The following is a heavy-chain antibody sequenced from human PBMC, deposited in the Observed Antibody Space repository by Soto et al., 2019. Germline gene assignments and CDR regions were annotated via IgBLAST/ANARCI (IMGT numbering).Heavy chain of an antibody. CDR1: GFTFSSYA. D-gene: IGHD5-12*01. J-gene: IGHJ4*02. Sequence: GGSLRLSCAASGFTFSSYAMHWVRQAPGKGLEWVAVISYDGSNKYYADSVKGRFTISRDNSKNTLYLQMNSLRAEDTAVYYCARGGDGYNRPIDHFDYWGQGTLVTVSS. CDR3: ARGGDGYNRPIDHFDY. V-gene: IGHV3-30-3*01. CDR2: ISYDGSNK.